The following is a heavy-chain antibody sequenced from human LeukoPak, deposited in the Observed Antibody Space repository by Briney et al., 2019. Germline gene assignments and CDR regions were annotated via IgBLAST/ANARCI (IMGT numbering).Heavy chain of an antibody. Sequence: PGGSLRLSCAESGFTDSENYMRWVRQAPGRGLEWVSVLYSGGFTYYADPVKGRFTISRDNSKNTLYLQMSSLRAEDTAVYYCVRDRWPGLGDFWGQGTTVTVSS. CDR2: LYSGGFT. CDR3: VRDRWPGLGDF. J-gene: IGHJ6*02. D-gene: IGHD6-19*01. CDR1: GFTDSENY. V-gene: IGHV3-66*01.